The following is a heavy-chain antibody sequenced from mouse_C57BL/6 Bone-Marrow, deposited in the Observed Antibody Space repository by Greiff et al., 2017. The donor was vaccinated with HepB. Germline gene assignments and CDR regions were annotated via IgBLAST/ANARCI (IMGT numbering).Heavy chain of an antibody. CDR2: IYPRSGNT. V-gene: IGHV1-81*01. Sequence: QVQLQQSGAELARPGASVKLSCKASGYTFTSYGISWVKQRTGQGLEWIGEIYPRSGNTYYNEKFKGKATLTADKSSSTAYMELRSLTSEDSAVYFCAKANWDYYYAMDYWGQGTSVTVSS. J-gene: IGHJ4*01. CDR3: AKANWDYYYAMDY. CDR1: GYTFTSYG. D-gene: IGHD4-1*01.